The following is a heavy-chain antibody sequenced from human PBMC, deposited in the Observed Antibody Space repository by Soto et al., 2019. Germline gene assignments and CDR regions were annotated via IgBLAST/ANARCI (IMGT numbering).Heavy chain of an antibody. Sequence: GGSLRLSCAASGFTFISYAMSWVRQAPGKGLEWVATISGSGGSTYYADSVKGRFTISRDNSKNTLYLQMNSLRADDTAVCYCARARIAAAGPDTNWFDPWGQGTLVTVSS. V-gene: IGHV3-23*01. CDR3: ARARIAAAGPDTNWFDP. CDR1: GFTFISYA. CDR2: ISGSGGST. J-gene: IGHJ5*02. D-gene: IGHD6-13*01.